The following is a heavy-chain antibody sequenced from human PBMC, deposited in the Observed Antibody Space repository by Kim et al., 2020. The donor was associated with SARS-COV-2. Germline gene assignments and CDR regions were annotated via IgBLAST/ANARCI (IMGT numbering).Heavy chain of an antibody. J-gene: IGHJ4*02. V-gene: IGHV3-23*01. CDR1: GFTFSSYA. CDR2: ISGSGGST. CDR3: ATRIAVAGTIGDF. D-gene: IGHD6-19*01. Sequence: GGSLRLSCAASGFTFSSYAMSWVRQAPGKGLEWVSAISGSGGSTYYADSVKGRFTISRDNSKNTLYLQMNSLRAEDTAVYYCATRIAVAGTIGDFWGQGTLVTVSS.